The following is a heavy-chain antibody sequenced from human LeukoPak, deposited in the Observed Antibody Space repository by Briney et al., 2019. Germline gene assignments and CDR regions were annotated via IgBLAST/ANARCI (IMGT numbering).Heavy chain of an antibody. J-gene: IGHJ4*02. CDR1: GFTFSNYW. Sequence: PGGSLRLSCAASGFTFSNYWMTWVRQAPGKWLEWVAHINQDGSKEYYMDSVKARFTISRDNAKNSLSLQMNSLRGEDTAVYYCVRDGGVSGYDLLDYWGQGTLVTVSS. CDR3: VRDGGVSGYDLLDY. D-gene: IGHD5-12*01. CDR2: INQDGSKE. V-gene: IGHV3-7*01.